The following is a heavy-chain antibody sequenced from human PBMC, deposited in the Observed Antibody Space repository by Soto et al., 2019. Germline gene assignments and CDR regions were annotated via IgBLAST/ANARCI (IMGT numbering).Heavy chain of an antibody. CDR3: ARGVVLAATRDFIYYYGMDV. J-gene: IGHJ6*01. CDR1: GYTFTSYD. Sequence: QVQLVQSGAEVKKPGASVKVSCKASGYTFTSYDINWVRQATGQGLEWMGWMNPNSGNTGYAQKFQGRVTMTRNTPISTAYKELSILRSEDTAVYYCARGVVLAATRDFIYYYGMDVWGQGTTVTVSS. CDR2: MNPNSGNT. D-gene: IGHD2-15*01. V-gene: IGHV1-8*01.